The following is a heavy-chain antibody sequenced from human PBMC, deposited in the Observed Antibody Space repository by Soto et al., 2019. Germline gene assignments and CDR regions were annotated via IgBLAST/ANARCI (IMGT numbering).Heavy chain of an antibody. J-gene: IGHJ5*02. CDR2: INPNSGGT. D-gene: IGHD2-2*01. CDR1: GYTFTGYY. V-gene: IGHV1-2*02. Sequence: ASVKVSCKTSGYTFTGYYMHWVRQAPGQGLEWMGCINPNSGGTNYAQKFQGRVTMTRDTSISTAYMELSRLRSDDTAVYYCARDAGVVVVPAANNWFDPWGQGTLVTVSS. CDR3: ARDAGVVVVPAANNWFDP.